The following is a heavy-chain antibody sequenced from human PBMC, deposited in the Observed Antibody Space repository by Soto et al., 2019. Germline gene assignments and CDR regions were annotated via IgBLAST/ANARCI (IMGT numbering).Heavy chain of an antibody. D-gene: IGHD2-2*01. CDR2: ISGSGDSA. Sequence: EVQLLESGGGLVQPGGSLRLSCAASGFTFSNYAMSWVRQAPGKWLEWVSSISGSGDSAYYADSVKGRFTISRDNSKNTLYLQMNSLRAEDTAVYYCAKKGRVVPPARIDYWGQGTLVIVSS. V-gene: IGHV3-23*01. CDR3: AKKGRVVPPARIDY. CDR1: GFTFSNYA. J-gene: IGHJ4*02.